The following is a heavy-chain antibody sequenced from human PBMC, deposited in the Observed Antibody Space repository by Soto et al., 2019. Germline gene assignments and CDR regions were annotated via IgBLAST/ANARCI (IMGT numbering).Heavy chain of an antibody. J-gene: IGHJ6*02. CDR2: ISYDGSNK. D-gene: IGHD6-19*01. Sequence: GGSLRLSCAASGFTFSSYAMHWVRQAPGKGLEWVAVISYDGSNKYYADSVKGRFTISRDNSKNTLYLQMNSLRAEDTAVYYCARPYTAVAGTGIMYYYYGMDVWGQGTTVTVSS. CDR3: ARPYTAVAGTGIMYYYYGMDV. CDR1: GFTFSSYA. V-gene: IGHV3-30-3*01.